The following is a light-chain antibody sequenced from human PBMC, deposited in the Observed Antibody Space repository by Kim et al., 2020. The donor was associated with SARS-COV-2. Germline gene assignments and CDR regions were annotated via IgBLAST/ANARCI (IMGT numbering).Light chain of an antibody. CDR2: DAS. CDR1: QTVSGY. CDR3: QQRDNWPIT. J-gene: IGKJ5*01. V-gene: IGKV3-11*01. Sequence: YPGERATHSCRTSQTVSGYLAWYQQKPGQAPRLLMFDASKRATGIPARFSGSGSGTEFTLTISSLEPEDFAIYYCQQRDNWPITFGQGTRLEIK.